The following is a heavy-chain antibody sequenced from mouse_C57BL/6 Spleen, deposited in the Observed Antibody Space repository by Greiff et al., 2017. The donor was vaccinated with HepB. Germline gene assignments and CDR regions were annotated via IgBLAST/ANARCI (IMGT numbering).Heavy chain of an antibody. J-gene: IGHJ4*01. CDR2: ISSGSSTI. CDR1: GFTFSDYG. Sequence: EVQLVESGGGLVKPGGSLKLSCAASGFTFSDYGMHWVRQAPEKGLEWVAYISSGSSTIYYADTVKGRFTISRDNAKNTLFLQMTSLRSEDTAMYDCARDDYDRDYAMDYWGQGTSVTVSS. V-gene: IGHV5-17*01. CDR3: ARDDYDRDYAMDY. D-gene: IGHD2-4*01.